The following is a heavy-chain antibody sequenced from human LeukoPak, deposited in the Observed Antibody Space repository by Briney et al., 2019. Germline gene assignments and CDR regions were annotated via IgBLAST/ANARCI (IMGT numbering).Heavy chain of an antibody. J-gene: IGHJ4*02. CDR1: GYTFTSYY. D-gene: IGHD3-3*01. CDR3: ARERAGQTYYDFWSGYYPEFGF. V-gene: IGHV1-46*01. Sequence: ASVKVSCKASGYTFTSYYMHWVRQAPGQGPEWMGIINPSGGSTSYAQKFQGRVTMTRDTSTSTVYMELSSLRSEDTAVYYCARERAGQTYYDFWSGYYPEFGFWGQGTLVTVSS. CDR2: INPSGGST.